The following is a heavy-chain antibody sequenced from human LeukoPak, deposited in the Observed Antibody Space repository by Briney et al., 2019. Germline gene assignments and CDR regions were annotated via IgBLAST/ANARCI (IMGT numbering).Heavy chain of an antibody. V-gene: IGHV3-48*04. D-gene: IGHD1-26*01. Sequence: GGSLRLSCAASGFTFSSYSMNWVRQAPGKGLEWVSYISSSSSTIYYADSVKGRFTISRDNAKNSLYLQMNSLRAEDTAVYYCARDLLIGWFGSAYYGMDVWGQGTTVTVSS. CDR3: ARDLLIGWFGSAYYGMDV. J-gene: IGHJ6*02. CDR1: GFTFSSYS. CDR2: ISSSSSTI.